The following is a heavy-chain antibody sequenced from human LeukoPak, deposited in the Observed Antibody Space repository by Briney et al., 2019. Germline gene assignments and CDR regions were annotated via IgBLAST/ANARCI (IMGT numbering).Heavy chain of an antibody. CDR1: GFTFSSYA. V-gene: IGHV3-30-3*01. J-gene: IGHJ4*02. D-gene: IGHD6-19*01. CDR2: ISYDGSNK. CDR3: ARDSYSSGCLDY. Sequence: GGSLRLSCAASGFTFSSYAMHWVRQAPGKGLEWVAVISYDGSNKYYADSVKGRFTISRDNSKNTLYLQMNSLRAEDTAVYYCARDSYSSGCLDYWGQGTLVTVSS.